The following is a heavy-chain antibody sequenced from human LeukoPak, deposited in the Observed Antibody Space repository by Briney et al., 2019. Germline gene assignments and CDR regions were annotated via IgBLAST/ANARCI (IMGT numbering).Heavy chain of an antibody. CDR3: ARVYGSGTYFFDY. D-gene: IGHD3-10*01. V-gene: IGHV4-39*01. J-gene: IGHJ4*02. CDR2: IYYSGST. CDR1: GGSISSYY. Sequence: SETLSLTCTVSGGSISSYYWGWIRQPPGKGLEWIGSIYYSGSTYYNPSLKSRVTISVDTSKTQFSLKLSSVTAADTAVYYCARVYGSGTYFFDYWGQGTLVTVSS.